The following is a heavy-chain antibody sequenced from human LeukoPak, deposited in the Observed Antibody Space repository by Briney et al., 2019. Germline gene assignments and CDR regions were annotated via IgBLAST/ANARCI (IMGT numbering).Heavy chain of an antibody. J-gene: IGHJ4*02. CDR2: ISSSSCTT. CDR3: AGAWEMDY. D-gene: IGHD1-26*01. V-gene: IGHV3-48*02. Sequence: GGSLRLSCAASGFTFSTYNMHWVRQAPGKGLEWVSYISSSSCTTYYADSEKGRFTISRDNAKKSLYLQRKSVRDEDTAVDYCAGAWEMDYWGQGALVTVSS. CDR1: GFTFSTYN.